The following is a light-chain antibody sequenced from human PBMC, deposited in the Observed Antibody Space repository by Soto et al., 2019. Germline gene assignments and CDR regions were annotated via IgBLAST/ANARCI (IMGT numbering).Light chain of an antibody. J-gene: IGKJ1*01. CDR2: DAS. V-gene: IGKV1-5*01. Sequence: DLQMTKSPSTLSASVGEEVTITSRASQSISSWLAWYQQKPGKAPKLLIYDASSLESGVPSRFSGSGSGTEFTLTISSLQPDDFATYYCQQYNSFWTFGQGTKVDI. CDR1: QSISSW. CDR3: QQYNSFWT.